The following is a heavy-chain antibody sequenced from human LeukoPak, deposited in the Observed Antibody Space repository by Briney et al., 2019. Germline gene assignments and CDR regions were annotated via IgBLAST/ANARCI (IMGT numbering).Heavy chain of an antibody. CDR3: ARDSYCSGGSCYHDDAFDI. J-gene: IGHJ3*02. CDR1: GGSISSYY. Sequence: SETLSLTCTVSGGSISSYYWSWIRQPPGKGLEWIGYIYYSGSTNYNPSLKSRVTISVDTSKNQFSLKLSSVTAADTAVYYCARDSYCSGGSCYHDDAFDIWGQGTMVTVSS. CDR2: IYYSGST. D-gene: IGHD2-15*01. V-gene: IGHV4-59*01.